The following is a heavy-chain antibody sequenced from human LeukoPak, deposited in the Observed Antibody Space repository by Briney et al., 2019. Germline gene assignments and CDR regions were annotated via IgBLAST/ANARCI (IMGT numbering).Heavy chain of an antibody. CDR2: IRRRAYGGTT. V-gene: IGHV3-49*04. CDR3: STSYYDFWSGY. CDR1: GFTFGDYA. J-gene: IGHJ4*02. D-gene: IGHD3-3*01. Sequence: PGRSLRLSCKGSGFTFGDYAMTWVRQAPGKGLEWVGFIRRRAYGGTTEYAASVKGRFTISRDDSKSIAYLQMNNLKTEDTAVYYCSTSYYDFWSGYWGQGTLVTVSS.